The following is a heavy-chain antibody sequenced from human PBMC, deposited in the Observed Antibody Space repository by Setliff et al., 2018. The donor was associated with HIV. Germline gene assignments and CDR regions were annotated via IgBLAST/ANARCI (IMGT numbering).Heavy chain of an antibody. CDR1: GFTFDDYG. V-gene: IGHV3-20*04. CDR3: ARVPYYYDSSGYFFDY. Sequence: GESLKISCAASGFTFDDYGMSWVRQAPGKGLEWVSGINWNGGSRGYADSVKGRFTISRDNAKNSLYLQMNSLRAEDTALYYCARVPYYYDSSGYFFDYWGQGTLVT. D-gene: IGHD3-22*01. CDR2: INWNGGSR. J-gene: IGHJ4*02.